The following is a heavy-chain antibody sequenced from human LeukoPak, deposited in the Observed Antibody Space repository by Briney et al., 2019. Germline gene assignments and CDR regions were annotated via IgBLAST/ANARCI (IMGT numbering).Heavy chain of an antibody. CDR1: GFTFSSYW. CDR3: ARSTYSGSSYDC. Sequence: GGSLRLSCAASGFTFSSYWVHWVRQVPGKGLVWVSRIKSDGSSTTYADSVKGRFTISRDNAKNTLYLQMSSLRAEDAAVYYCARSTYSGSSYDCWGQGTLVTVSS. V-gene: IGHV3-74*01. CDR2: IKSDGSST. D-gene: IGHD1-26*01. J-gene: IGHJ4*02.